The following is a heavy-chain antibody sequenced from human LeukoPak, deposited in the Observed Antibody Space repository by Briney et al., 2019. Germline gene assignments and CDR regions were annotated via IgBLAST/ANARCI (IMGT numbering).Heavy chain of an antibody. CDR1: GFTFSSYA. J-gene: IGHJ4*02. D-gene: IGHD3-10*01. CDR2: ISGSGTNT. Sequence: PGGSLRLSCAASGFTFSSYAMTWVRQAPGKGLEWVSSISGSGTNTYYAGSVKGRFTISRDTSKNTLSLQMNSLRAEDTAVYYCAKDVQGSAGFYLDYWGQGTLVTVSS. V-gene: IGHV3-23*01. CDR3: AKDVQGSAGFYLDY.